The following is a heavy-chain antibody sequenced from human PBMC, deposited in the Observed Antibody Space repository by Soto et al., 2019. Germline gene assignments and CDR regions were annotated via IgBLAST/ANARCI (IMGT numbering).Heavy chain of an antibody. CDR2: IYSGGST. J-gene: IGHJ6*02. D-gene: IGHD3-9*01. CDR1: GFTVSSNY. V-gene: IGHV3-53*01. CDR3: ASSLRYLKGYYYGMDV. Sequence: VGSLRLSCAASGFTVSSNYMSWVRQAPGKGLEWVSVIYSGGSTYYADSVKGRSTISRDNSKNTPYLQMNSLRAEDTAVYYCASSLRYLKGYYYGMDVWGQGTTVTVSS.